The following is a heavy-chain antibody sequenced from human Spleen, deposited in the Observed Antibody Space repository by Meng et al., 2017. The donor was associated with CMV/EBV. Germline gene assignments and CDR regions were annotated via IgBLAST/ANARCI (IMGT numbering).Heavy chain of an antibody. V-gene: IGHV3-21*06. CDR2: ISSSGRYI. D-gene: IGHD3-3*01. CDR3: ARVEGGSRYLEWFWINYYYGMDV. J-gene: IGHJ6*02. CDR1: GFTFSDYR. Sequence: ESLKISCAASGFTFSDYRMNWVRQAPGKGLEWVSSISSSGRYIFYADSVKGRFTISRDNAKSSLFLQMNSLRGDDTAVYYCARVEGGSRYLEWFWINYYYGMDVWGQGTSVTVSS.